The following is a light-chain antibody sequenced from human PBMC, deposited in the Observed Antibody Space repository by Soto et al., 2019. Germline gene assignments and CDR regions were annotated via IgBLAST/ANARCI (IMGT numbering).Light chain of an antibody. Sequence: EIVMTQSPATLSVSPGERATLSCRASQSISSNLAWYQQTPGQAPRLLIYGASTTATGIPARFSGSGSGTEFTLTISSLQSEDFAVYYCQQYNNWPRTFGQGTKVEVK. CDR1: QSISSN. CDR3: QQYNNWPRT. CDR2: GAS. J-gene: IGKJ1*01. V-gene: IGKV3-15*01.